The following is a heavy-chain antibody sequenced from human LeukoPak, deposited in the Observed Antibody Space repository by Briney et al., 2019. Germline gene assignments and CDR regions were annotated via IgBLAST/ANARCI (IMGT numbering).Heavy chain of an antibody. CDR2: IYYSGST. D-gene: IGHD1-26*01. CDR1: GGSISSSSYY. J-gene: IGHJ4*02. CDR3: ARALPVGSYYFDY. V-gene: IGHV4-30-4*08. Sequence: SETLSLTCTVPGGSISSSSYYWGWIRQPPGKGLEWIGYIYYSGSTYYNPSLKSRVTISVDTSKNQFSLKLSSVTAADTAVYYCARALPVGSYYFDYWGQGTLVTVSS.